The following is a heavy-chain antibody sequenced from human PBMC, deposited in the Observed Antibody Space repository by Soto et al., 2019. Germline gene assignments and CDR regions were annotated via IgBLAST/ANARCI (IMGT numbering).Heavy chain of an antibody. CDR3: ARARLRAVYAFDI. CDR2: IYFSGST. D-gene: IGHD4-17*01. J-gene: IGHJ3*02. V-gene: IGHV4-31*03. Sequence: SETLSLTCTVSGGSISSGAYSWSWIRQRPGKGLEWIGYIYFSGSTYYSPSLESRLSISLDTSNNQFSLRLSSVTAADTAMYYCARARLRAVYAFDIWGQGTMVTVSS. CDR1: GGSISSGAYS.